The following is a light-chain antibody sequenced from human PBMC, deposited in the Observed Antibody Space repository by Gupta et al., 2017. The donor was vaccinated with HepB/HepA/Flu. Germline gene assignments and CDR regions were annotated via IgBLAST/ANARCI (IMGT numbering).Light chain of an antibody. J-gene: IGKJ5*01. CDR3: QQYNSCPIT. V-gene: IGKV3-15*01. Sequence: EIVMTQSPATLSVSPGERATLSCRASQSISANLGWFQQKPGQAPRPLIYDASSRASGVPARFSGSGSGTEFTLTISSLQSEDFAIYYCQQYNSCPITFGQGTQLEIK. CDR2: DAS. CDR1: QSISAN.